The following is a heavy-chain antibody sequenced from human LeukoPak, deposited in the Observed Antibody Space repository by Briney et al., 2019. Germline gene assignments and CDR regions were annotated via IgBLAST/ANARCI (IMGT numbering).Heavy chain of an antibody. V-gene: IGHV3-23*01. D-gene: IGHD6-19*01. CDR2: ISGSGGST. CDR1: GFTFSSYA. CDR3: ARDRGTGWYFALDY. Sequence: LPGGSLRLSCAASGFTFSSYAMSWVRQAPGKGLEWVSAISGSGGSTYYADSVKGRFTISRDNSKNTLYLQMNSLRAEDTAVYYCARDRGTGWYFALDYWGQGTLVTVSS. J-gene: IGHJ4*02.